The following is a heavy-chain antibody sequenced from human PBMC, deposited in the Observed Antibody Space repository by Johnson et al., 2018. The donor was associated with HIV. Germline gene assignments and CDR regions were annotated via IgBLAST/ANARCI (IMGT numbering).Heavy chain of an antibody. V-gene: IGHV3-30-3*01. D-gene: IGHD3-22*01. Sequence: QVQLVESGGGVVQPGRSLRLSCAASGFTFSSYAMHWVRQAPGKGLEWVAVISYDGSIKYYADSVKGRFTISRDNSKNTLYLQMNSLRAEDTAVYYCARECQYYYDSSGCTYDAFDIWGQGTMVTVSS. CDR3: ARECQYYYDSSGCTYDAFDI. CDR2: ISYDGSIK. J-gene: IGHJ3*02. CDR1: GFTFSSYA.